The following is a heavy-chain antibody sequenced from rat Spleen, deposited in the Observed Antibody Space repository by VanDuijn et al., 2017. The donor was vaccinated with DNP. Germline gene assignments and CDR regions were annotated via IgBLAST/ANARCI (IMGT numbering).Heavy chain of an antibody. CDR1: GYSITSNY. J-gene: IGHJ4*01. CDR2: ISYSGST. V-gene: IGHV3-1*01. CDR3: ARSPGGDGMDV. Sequence: EVQLQESGPGLVKPSQSLSLTCSVTGYSITSNYWGWIRKFPGNKMEWMGYISYSGSTSYNPSLKSRISITRDPSKNQFFLQLTSVTTEDTGTYVCARSPGGDGMDVWGQGAAVTVSS. D-gene: IGHD1-1*01.